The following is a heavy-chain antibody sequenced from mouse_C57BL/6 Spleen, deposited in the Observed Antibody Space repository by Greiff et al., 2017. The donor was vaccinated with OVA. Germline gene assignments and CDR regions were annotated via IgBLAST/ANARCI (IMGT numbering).Heavy chain of an antibody. V-gene: IGHV5-12*01. D-gene: IGHD1-1*01. Sequence: DVKLQESGGGLVQPGGSLKLSCAASGFTFSDYYMYWVRQTPEKRLEWVAYISNGGGSTYYPDTVKGRFTISRDNAKNTLYLQMSRLKSEDTAMYYCARRTTVVNFDVWGTGTTVTVSS. CDR3: ARRTTVVNFDV. J-gene: IGHJ1*03. CDR2: ISNGGGST. CDR1: GFTFSDYY.